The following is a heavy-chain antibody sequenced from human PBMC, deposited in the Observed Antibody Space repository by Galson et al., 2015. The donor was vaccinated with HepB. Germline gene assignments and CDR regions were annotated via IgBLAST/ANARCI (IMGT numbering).Heavy chain of an antibody. J-gene: IGHJ6*03. CDR1: GYTFTSYG. Sequence: QSGAEVKKPGASVKVSCKASGYTFTSYGISWVRQAPGQGLEWMGWISAYNGNTNYAQKLQGRVTMTTDTSTSTAYMELRSLRSDDTAVYYCARDRYWEGYYGPGDMDVWGKGTTVTVSS. CDR2: ISAYNGNT. CDR3: ARDRYWEGYYGPGDMDV. D-gene: IGHD3-10*01. V-gene: IGHV1-18*01.